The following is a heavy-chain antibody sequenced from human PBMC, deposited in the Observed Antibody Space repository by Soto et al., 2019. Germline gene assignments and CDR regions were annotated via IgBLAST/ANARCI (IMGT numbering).Heavy chain of an antibody. Sequence: GASVKVSCKASGYTFASYGISWVRQAPGQGLEWMGWISAYRGTTKFGQKVEGRVIMTTDTATNTAYMELRSLRSDATAVYYCARHRECCGNASPHKFASWGQGTLVTVSS. CDR1: GYTFASYG. CDR2: ISAYRGTT. V-gene: IGHV1-18*01. CDR3: ARHRECCGNASPHKFAS. J-gene: IGHJ4*02. D-gene: IGHD2-15*01.